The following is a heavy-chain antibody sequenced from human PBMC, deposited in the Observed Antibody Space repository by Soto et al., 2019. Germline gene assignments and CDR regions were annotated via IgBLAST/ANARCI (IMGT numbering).Heavy chain of an antibody. CDR3: ARPSGSYLYYFDY. CDR2: IYYSGST. J-gene: IGHJ4*02. V-gene: IGHV4-39*01. D-gene: IGHD1-26*01. CDR1: GGSISSSSYY. Sequence: QLQLQESGPGLVKPSETLSLTCTVSGGSISSSSYYWGWIRQPPGKGLEWIGSIYYSGSTYYNPSLKSRVTISVYTSKNQFSLKLSSVTAADTAVYYCARPSGSYLYYFDYWGQGTLVTVSS.